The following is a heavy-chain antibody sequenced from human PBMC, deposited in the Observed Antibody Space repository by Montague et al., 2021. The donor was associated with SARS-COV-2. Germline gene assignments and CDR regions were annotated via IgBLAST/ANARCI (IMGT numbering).Heavy chain of an antibody. CDR1: GFTFSSYA. CDR3: AKAPDGGCSSTSCYLPNWFDP. Sequence: SLRLSCAASGFTFSSYAMTWVRQAPGKGLEWVSTINSNDVSTYYADSVKGRFTISRDNSKNTLYLQMSSPRAEDTAVYYCAKAPDGGCSSTSCYLPNWFDPWGQGTLVTVSS. V-gene: IGHV3-23*01. J-gene: IGHJ5*02. CDR2: INSNDVST. D-gene: IGHD2-2*01.